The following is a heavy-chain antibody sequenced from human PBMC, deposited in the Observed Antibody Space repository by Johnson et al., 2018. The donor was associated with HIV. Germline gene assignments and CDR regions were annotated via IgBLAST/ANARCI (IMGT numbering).Heavy chain of an antibody. CDR3: AKEQSVVVIGIGAFDI. CDR1: GFTFSDYY. J-gene: IGHJ3*02. D-gene: IGHD3-22*01. CDR2: ISSSGSTI. V-gene: IGHV3-11*04. Sequence: QMLLVESGGGVVKPGGSLRLSCVASGFTFSDYYMSWIRQAPGKGLEWISYISSSGSTIYYADSVQGRFTISRDNAKNTLYLQMNSLRAEDTAVYYCAKEQSVVVIGIGAFDIWGQGTMVTVSS.